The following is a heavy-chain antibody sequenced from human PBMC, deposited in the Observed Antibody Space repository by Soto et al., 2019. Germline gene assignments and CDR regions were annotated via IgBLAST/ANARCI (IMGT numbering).Heavy chain of an antibody. J-gene: IGHJ4*02. CDR3: AREVDGYYFDY. V-gene: IGHV1-69*13. CDR2: IIPIFGTA. D-gene: IGHD2-2*03. Sequence: XVKVSCKASGGTVSSYAIRWVRQAPGQGLEWMGGIIPIFGTANYAQKFQGRVTITADESTSTAYMELSSLRSEDTAVYYCAREVDGYYFDYWGQGTLVTVSS. CDR1: GGTVSSYA.